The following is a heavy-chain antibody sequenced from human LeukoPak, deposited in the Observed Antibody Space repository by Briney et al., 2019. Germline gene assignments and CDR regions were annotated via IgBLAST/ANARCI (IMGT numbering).Heavy chain of an antibody. V-gene: IGHV3-23*01. Sequence: GSLRLSCAASGLTFSSYAMSWVRQAPGKGLEWVSAISGSGGSTYYADSVKGRFTISRDNSKNTLYLQMNSLRAEDTAVYYCAKGSGYYYLSLVDYFDYWGQGTLVTVSS. CDR1: GLTFSSYA. CDR2: ISGSGGST. D-gene: IGHD3-22*01. J-gene: IGHJ4*02. CDR3: AKGSGYYYLSLVDYFDY.